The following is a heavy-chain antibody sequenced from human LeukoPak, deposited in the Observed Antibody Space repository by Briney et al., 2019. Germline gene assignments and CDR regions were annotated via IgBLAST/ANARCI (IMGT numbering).Heavy chain of an antibody. CDR1: GYIFTSYW. Sequence: GESLKISCKGSGYIFTSYWIGWLRQVPGKGLEWMGIIYPGDSDTRYSPSFQGQVTISADKSISTAYLQWSSLKASDTAIYYCARQGYSSSYNWFDPWGQGTLVTVSS. CDR3: ARQGYSSSYNWFDP. CDR2: IYPGDSDT. J-gene: IGHJ5*02. D-gene: IGHD6-6*01. V-gene: IGHV5-51*01.